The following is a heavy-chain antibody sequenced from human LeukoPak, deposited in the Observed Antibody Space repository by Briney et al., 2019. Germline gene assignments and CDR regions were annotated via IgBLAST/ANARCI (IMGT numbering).Heavy chain of an antibody. CDR1: GFTFSSYA. Sequence: GGSLRLSCAASGFTFSSYAMYWVRQAPGKGLEWVAVIPYDESNKYYADSVKGRFPISRDNSKNTLYLQMNSLRAEDTAVYYCARVYSSSWRFFDYWGQGTLVTVSS. CDR3: ARVYSSSWRFFDY. D-gene: IGHD6-13*01. V-gene: IGHV3-30-3*01. J-gene: IGHJ4*02. CDR2: IPYDESNK.